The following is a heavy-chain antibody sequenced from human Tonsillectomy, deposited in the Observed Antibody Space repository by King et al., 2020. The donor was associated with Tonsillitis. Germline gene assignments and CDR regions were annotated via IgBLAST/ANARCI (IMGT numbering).Heavy chain of an antibody. CDR2: ISGGGGNT. D-gene: IGHD6-25*01. J-gene: IGHJ4*02. CDR3: AKRGVGHTAAPYFDY. V-gene: IGHV3-23*04. CDR1: GFTFSSYV. Sequence: VQLVESGGGLVQPGGSLRLSCAASGFTFSSYVMSWVRQAPGKGLEWVSTISGGGGNTFYADSVKGRFTISRDNSNNTLYLQMNSLRAEDTAVYYCAKRGVGHTAAPYFDYWGQGTLVTVSS.